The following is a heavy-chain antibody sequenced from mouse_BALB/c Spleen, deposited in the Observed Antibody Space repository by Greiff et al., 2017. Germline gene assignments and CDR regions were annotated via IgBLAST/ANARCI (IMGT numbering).Heavy chain of an antibody. CDR1: GFTFSSYA. CDR3: ARGYYGSKGYAMDY. V-gene: IGHV5-9-4*01. Sequence: EVKVVESGGGLVKPGGSLKLSCAASGFTFSSYAMSWVRQSPEKRLEWVAEISSGGSYTYYPDTVTGRFTISRDNAKNTLYLEMSSLRSEDTAMYYCARGYYGSKGYAMDYWGQGASVTVSS. D-gene: IGHD1-1*01. CDR2: ISSGGSYT. J-gene: IGHJ4*01.